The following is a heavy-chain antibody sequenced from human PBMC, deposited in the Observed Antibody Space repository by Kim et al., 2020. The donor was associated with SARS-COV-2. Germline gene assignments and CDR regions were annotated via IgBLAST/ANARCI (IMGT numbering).Heavy chain of an antibody. J-gene: IGHJ5*02. D-gene: IGHD6-19*01. CDR3: TTGPMAVAGTVEGP. CDR2: IKSKTEGGTT. V-gene: IGHV3-15*01. Sequence: GGSLRLSCAASGFTFSNAWMSWVRQAPGKGLEWVGRIKSKTEGGTTDYAAPVKGRFTISSDDSKNTLYLQMNSLKTEDTAVYYCTTGPMAVAGTVEGPWGQGTLVTVSS. CDR1: GFTFSNAW.